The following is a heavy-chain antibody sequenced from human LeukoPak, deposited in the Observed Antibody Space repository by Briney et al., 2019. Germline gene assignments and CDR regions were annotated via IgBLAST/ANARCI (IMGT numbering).Heavy chain of an antibody. D-gene: IGHD6-19*01. CDR1: GGTFSSYA. Sequence: ASVKVSCKASGGTFSSYAISWVRQAPGQGLEWMGRIIPILGIANYAQKFQGRVTITADKSTSTAYMELSSLRSEDTAVYYCASGSSGWLSGMDVWGQGTTVTVSS. CDR2: IIPILGIA. CDR3: ASGSSGWLSGMDV. V-gene: IGHV1-69*04. J-gene: IGHJ6*02.